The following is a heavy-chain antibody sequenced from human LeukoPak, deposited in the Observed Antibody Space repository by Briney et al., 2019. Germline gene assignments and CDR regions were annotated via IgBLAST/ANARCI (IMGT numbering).Heavy chain of an antibody. CDR2: INHSGST. D-gene: IGHD5-18*01. Sequence: SETLSLTCTVSGYSITSAYYWGWIRQPPGKGLEWIGEINHSGSTNYNPSLKSRVTISVDTSKNQFSLKLSSVTAADTAVYYCARHPGIQLWSLQDGWFDPWGQGTLVTVSS. V-gene: IGHV4-38-2*02. CDR1: GYSITSAYY. CDR3: ARHPGIQLWSLQDGWFDP. J-gene: IGHJ5*02.